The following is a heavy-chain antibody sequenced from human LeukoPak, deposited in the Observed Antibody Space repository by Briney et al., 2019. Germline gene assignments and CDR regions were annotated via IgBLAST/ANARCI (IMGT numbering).Heavy chain of an antibody. CDR3: ARQLGYCSSTSCYADKGDC. J-gene: IGHJ4*02. Sequence: PSETLSLTCTVSGGSISSISYYWGWIGQPPGKGLEWIGSIYYSESTYYNPSLKSRVTISVDTSKNQFSLKLSSVTAADTAVYYCARQLGYCSSTSCYADKGDCWGQGTLVTVSS. D-gene: IGHD2-2*01. CDR1: GGSISSISYY. CDR2: IYYSEST. V-gene: IGHV4-39*01.